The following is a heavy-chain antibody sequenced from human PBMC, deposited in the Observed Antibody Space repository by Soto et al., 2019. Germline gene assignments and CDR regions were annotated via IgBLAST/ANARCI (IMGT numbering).Heavy chain of an antibody. J-gene: IGHJ4*02. Sequence: LSLTCSVSGGSVSSGSYSWSWIRQPPGKGLEWIGYISYSGGTNSNPSLESRVTISVDTSKNQFSLQLTSVTAADTGLYFCARSPRHSVVTTYYFDYWGRGTLVTVSS. CDR2: ISYSGGT. V-gene: IGHV4-61*01. CDR3: ARSPRHSVVTTYYFDY. CDR1: GGSVSSGSYS. D-gene: IGHD2-15*01.